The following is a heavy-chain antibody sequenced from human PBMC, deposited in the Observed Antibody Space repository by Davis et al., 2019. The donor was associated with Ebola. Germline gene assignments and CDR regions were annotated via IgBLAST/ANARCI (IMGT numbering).Heavy chain of an antibody. CDR2: IGGSGDGA. Sequence: PGGSLRLSCAVSGLPFSTYDMIWVRQAPGKGLEGVSSIGGSGDGAGYADSVKGRFAISRDNSKNILYLQMNRLRSDDTAVYFCATDQNWGSAYWGQGTLVIVSS. J-gene: IGHJ4*02. CDR1: GLPFSTYD. V-gene: IGHV3-23*01. D-gene: IGHD7-27*01. CDR3: ATDQNWGSAY.